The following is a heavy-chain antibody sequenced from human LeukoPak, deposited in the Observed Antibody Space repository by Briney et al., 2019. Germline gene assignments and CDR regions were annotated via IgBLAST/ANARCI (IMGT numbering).Heavy chain of an antibody. CDR3: ARVIPWDGYNPYYFDY. J-gene: IGHJ4*02. V-gene: IGHV1-8*03. D-gene: IGHD5-24*01. CDR1: GYTFTSYD. Sequence: ASVKVSCNASGYTFTSYDINWVRQATGQGLEWMGWMNPNSGNTGYAQKFQGRVTITKNTSISTAYMELSSLRSEDTAVYYCARVIPWDGYNPYYFDYWGQGTLVTVSS. CDR2: MNPNSGNT.